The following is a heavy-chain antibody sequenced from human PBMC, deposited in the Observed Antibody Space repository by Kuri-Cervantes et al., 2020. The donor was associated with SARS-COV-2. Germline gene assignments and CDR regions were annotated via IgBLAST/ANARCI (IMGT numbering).Heavy chain of an antibody. V-gene: IGHV3-23*01. D-gene: IGHD1-14*01. CDR1: GFTVSSNY. CDR3: AKGTTTYTSPFDY. CDR2: ISGSGGST. Sequence: GGSLRLSCAASGFTVSSNYMSWVRQAPGKGLEWVSAISGSGGSTYYADSVKGRFTISRDNSKNTLYLQMNSLRAEDTAVYYCAKGTTTYTSPFDYWGRGTLVTVSS. J-gene: IGHJ4*02.